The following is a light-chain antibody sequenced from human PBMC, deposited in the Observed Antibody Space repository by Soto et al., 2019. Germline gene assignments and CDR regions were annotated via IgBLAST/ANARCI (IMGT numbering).Light chain of an antibody. Sequence: EIVLTQSPGTLSLSPGERATLSCRASQSVSSSYLAWYQQKPGQAPRLLIYGASSRDTGIPDRFSGSGSGKDFTLTISRLEPEDFAVYYCQQYGSSPPITFGQGTRLEIK. CDR2: GAS. V-gene: IGKV3-20*01. CDR3: QQYGSSPPIT. CDR1: QSVSSSY. J-gene: IGKJ5*01.